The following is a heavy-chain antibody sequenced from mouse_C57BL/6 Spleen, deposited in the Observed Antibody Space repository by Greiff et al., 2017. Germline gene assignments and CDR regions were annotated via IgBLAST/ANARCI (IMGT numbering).Heavy chain of an antibody. V-gene: IGHV1-15*01. CDR3: ARRTRAGLAY. J-gene: IGHJ3*01. CDR2: IDPETGGT. Sequence: QVQLQQSGAELVRPGASVTLSCKASGYTFTDYDMHWVQQTPVHGLEWIGAIDPETGGTSYPQTFKGQAILTADNSSSTAYMELRSLTSEDSAVYYCARRTRAGLAYWGQGTLVTVSA. CDR1: GYTFTDYD. D-gene: IGHD3-3*01.